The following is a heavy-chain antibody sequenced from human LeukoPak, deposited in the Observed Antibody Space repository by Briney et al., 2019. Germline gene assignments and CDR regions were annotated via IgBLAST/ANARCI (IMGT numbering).Heavy chain of an antibody. Sequence: APVKVSCKPSGYTVTSYGISWVRQAPGQGLEGMGWISAYNGNTNYAQKLQGRVTMTTDTSTSTAYMELRSLRSDDTAVYYCARDCSSTSCYMNYYYGMDVWGQGTTVTVSS. V-gene: IGHV1-18*01. CDR1: GYTVTSYG. D-gene: IGHD2-2*02. J-gene: IGHJ6*02. CDR3: ARDCSSTSCYMNYYYGMDV. CDR2: ISAYNGNT.